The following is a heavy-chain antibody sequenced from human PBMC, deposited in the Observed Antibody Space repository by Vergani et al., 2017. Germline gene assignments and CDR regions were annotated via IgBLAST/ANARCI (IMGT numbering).Heavy chain of an antibody. CDR3: ARGPTETWTTVVKGEDWYFDR. D-gene: IGHD4-23*01. CDR2: IIPILGIA. Sequence: QVQLVQSGAEVKKPGSSVKVSCKASGGTFSSYAISWVRQAPGQGLEWMGRIIPILGIANYAQTVQGRVTITADKSTSTAYMELSSLRSEDTAVYYCARGPTETWTTVVKGEDWYFDRWGRGTLVAFSS. J-gene: IGHJ2*01. CDR1: GGTFSSYA. V-gene: IGHV1-69*04.